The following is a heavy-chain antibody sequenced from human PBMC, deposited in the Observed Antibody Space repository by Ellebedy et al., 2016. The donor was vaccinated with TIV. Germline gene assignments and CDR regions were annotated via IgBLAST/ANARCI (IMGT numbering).Heavy chain of an antibody. CDR3: AKVLPDDFWSGFQIDY. CDR1: GFTFSGCG. CDR2: ISDDGSNK. Sequence: GGSLRLSXETSGFTFSGCGMHWVRRAPGKGLEWVAFISDDGSNKYYADSVRGRFSISRDNSRNTLHLQMNSLRVEDTALYYCAKVLPDDFWSGFQIDYWGQGTLVTVSS. V-gene: IGHV3-30*18. J-gene: IGHJ4*02. D-gene: IGHD3-3*01.